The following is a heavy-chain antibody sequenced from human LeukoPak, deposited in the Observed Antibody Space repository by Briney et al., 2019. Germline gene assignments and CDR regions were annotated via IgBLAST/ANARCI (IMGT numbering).Heavy chain of an antibody. CDR2: ICGSGGCT. CDR1: GFTFNAYA. Sequence: GGSLRLACAASGFTFNAYAIYWVRQAPGKGLEWVSGICGSGGCTYYADSVKGRFTISRDNSKNTVYLQMNSLTADDTAIYYCAKTTVGYSSGRYPGWPADCWGQGTLVTVSS. CDR3: AKTTVGYSSGRYPGWPADC. D-gene: IGHD6-19*01. V-gene: IGHV3-23*01. J-gene: IGHJ4*02.